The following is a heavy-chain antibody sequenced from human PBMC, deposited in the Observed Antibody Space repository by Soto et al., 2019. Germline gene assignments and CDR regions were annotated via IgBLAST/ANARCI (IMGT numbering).Heavy chain of an antibody. CDR1: GFTFSSYA. CDR2: ISYDGSNK. J-gene: IGHJ6*02. V-gene: IGHV3-30-3*01. Sequence: GGSLRLSCAASGFTFSSYAMHWVRQAPGQGLEWVAVISYDGSNKYYADSVKGRFTIYIDNSKSTLHLQMNSLRAEDTAVYYCARDQGDGDNYYYYGMDVWGQGTTVTVSS. CDR3: ARDQGDGDNYYYYGMDV. D-gene: IGHD2-15*01.